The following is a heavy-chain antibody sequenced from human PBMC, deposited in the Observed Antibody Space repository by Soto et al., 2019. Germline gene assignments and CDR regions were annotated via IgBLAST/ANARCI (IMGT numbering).Heavy chain of an antibody. Sequence: QVQLQEAGPGLVRPSQTLSLTCTVAGGSMSENDYYWSWLRQSPGQGLQWIGYIYDTWTTSYSPSLKSRVTMSADTSRNQFSLKLTSVTATDTALYFCARGIVRGVFDIWGQGTLVTVSS. J-gene: IGHJ3*02. V-gene: IGHV4-30-4*01. CDR2: IYDTWTT. CDR1: GGSMSENDYY. D-gene: IGHD3-10*02. CDR3: ARGIVRGVFDI.